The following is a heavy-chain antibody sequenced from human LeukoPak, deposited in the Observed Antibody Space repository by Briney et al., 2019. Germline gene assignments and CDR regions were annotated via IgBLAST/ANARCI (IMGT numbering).Heavy chain of an antibody. Sequence: SETLSLTCTVSGGSVSNNNYYWVWIRQPPGKGLEWIGEINDSGRINYNPSLMSRVTVSVDTSKNQFSLRLTSVTATDTAVYYCARRWNYGWNYYIDVWGKGATVSVSS. CDR1: GGSVSNNNYY. D-gene: IGHD1-7*01. V-gene: IGHV4-39*01. J-gene: IGHJ6*03. CDR2: INDSGRI. CDR3: ARRWNYGWNYYIDV.